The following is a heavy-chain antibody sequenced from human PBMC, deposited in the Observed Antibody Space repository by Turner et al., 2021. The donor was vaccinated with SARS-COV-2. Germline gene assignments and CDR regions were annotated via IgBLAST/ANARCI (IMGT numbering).Heavy chain of an antibody. D-gene: IGHD4-17*01. Sequence: QVQLVESGGGVVQPGRSLRLSCAASGFTFSSYVMHWVRQAPGKGLGWVAVISYDGSNKYDADSVKGRFTISRDNSKNPLYLQMNSLRAEDTAVYYCARDVEAGTSTVTVFDYWGQGTLVTVSS. V-gene: IGHV3-30*04. CDR2: ISYDGSNK. CDR1: GFTFSSYV. CDR3: ARDVEAGTSTVTVFDY. J-gene: IGHJ4*02.